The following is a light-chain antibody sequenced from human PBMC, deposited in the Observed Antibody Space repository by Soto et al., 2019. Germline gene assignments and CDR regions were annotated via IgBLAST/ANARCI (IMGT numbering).Light chain of an antibody. CDR1: KLGDKY. CDR2: QDS. CDR3: QAWDSSTAR. Sequence: SYELTQPPSVSVSPGQTASITCSGDKLGDKYACWYQQKPGQSPVLVIYQDSKRPSGIPERFSGSNSGNTATLTISGTQAMDEADYSCQAWDSSTARFGGGTKLTVL. V-gene: IGLV3-1*01. J-gene: IGLJ2*01.